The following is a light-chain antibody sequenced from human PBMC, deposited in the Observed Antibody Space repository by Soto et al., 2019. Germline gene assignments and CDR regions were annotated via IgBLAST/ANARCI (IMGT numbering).Light chain of an antibody. CDR1: QSVSSY. Sequence: EIVLTQSPATLSLSPGERDTLSCRASQSVSSYLAWYQQKPGQAPRLLIYDASNSATGIPARFSGSGSGTDFTLTISSLEPEDFAVYYCQQRSNWPGYTFGQGTKLEIK. CDR3: QQRSNWPGYT. J-gene: IGKJ2*01. CDR2: DAS. V-gene: IGKV3-11*01.